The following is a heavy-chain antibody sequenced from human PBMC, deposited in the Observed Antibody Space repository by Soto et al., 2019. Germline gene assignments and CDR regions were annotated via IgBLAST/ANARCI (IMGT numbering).Heavy chain of an antibody. D-gene: IGHD2-15*01. CDR3: ARARGARYFDY. CDR1: GGSISSGDYY. Sequence: SETLSLTCTVSGGSISSGDYYWSWIRQPPGRGLEWIGYIYYSGSTYYNPSLKSRVTISVDTSKNQFSLKLSSVTAADTAVYYCARARGARYFDYWGQGTLVTVSS. CDR2: IYYSGST. J-gene: IGHJ4*02. V-gene: IGHV4-30-4*01.